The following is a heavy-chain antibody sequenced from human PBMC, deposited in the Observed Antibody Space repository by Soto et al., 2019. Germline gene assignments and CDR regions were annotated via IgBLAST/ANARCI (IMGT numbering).Heavy chain of an antibody. Sequence: SETLSLTCGVYGGSFSGYYWTWIRQPPGKGLEWIGEINDSGGTDYNPSLKSRVTISLDTSKNQLSLKLSSVAAADTAVYYCARGRKGFSSSCYVDWGQGTLVTVSS. CDR3: ARGRKGFSSSCYVD. D-gene: IGHD6-13*01. J-gene: IGHJ4*02. V-gene: IGHV4-34*01. CDR1: GGSFSGYY. CDR2: INDSGGT.